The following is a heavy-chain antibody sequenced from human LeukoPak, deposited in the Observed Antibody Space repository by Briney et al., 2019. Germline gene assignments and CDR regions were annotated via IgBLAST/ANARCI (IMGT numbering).Heavy chain of an antibody. CDR3: VRNQSVEQYSYFDL. Sequence: PGGSLRLSCAASGFTFRNYAMSWVRQAPGKGLEWVSGINGADTTTLYADSVKGRFTISRDNAKNALYLQMNSLRAEDTAVYYCVRNQSVEQYSYFDLWGRGTLVTVSS. J-gene: IGHJ2*01. V-gene: IGHV3-23*01. D-gene: IGHD1/OR15-1a*01. CDR2: INGADTTT. CDR1: GFTFRNYA.